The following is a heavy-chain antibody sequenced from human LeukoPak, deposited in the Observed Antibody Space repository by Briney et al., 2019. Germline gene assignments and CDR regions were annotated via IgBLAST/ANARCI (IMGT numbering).Heavy chain of an antibody. CDR3: AREAAGGTKGVSGTFDI. V-gene: IGHV3-23*01. J-gene: IGHJ3*02. CDR1: GFTFSSYG. D-gene: IGHD6-13*01. Sequence: GGSLRLSCAASGFTFSSYGMSWVRQAPGKGLEWVSAISGSGGSTYYADSVKGRFTISRDNAKNSLYLQMNSLRAEDTAVYNCAREAAGGTKGVSGTFDIWGQGTMVTVSS. CDR2: ISGSGGST.